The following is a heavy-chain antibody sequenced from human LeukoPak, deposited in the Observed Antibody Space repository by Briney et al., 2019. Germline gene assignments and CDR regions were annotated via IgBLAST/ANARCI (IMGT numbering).Heavy chain of an antibody. CDR1: GFTFSSYG. Sequence: PGGSLRLSCAASGFTFSSYGMHWVRQAPGKGLEWVAVISYDGSNKYYADSVKGRFTISRDNSKNTLYLQMNSLRAEDTAVYYCAKDMDIVATITSSFDYWGQGTLVTVSS. V-gene: IGHV3-30*18. J-gene: IGHJ4*02. D-gene: IGHD5-12*01. CDR3: AKDMDIVATITSSFDY. CDR2: ISYDGSNK.